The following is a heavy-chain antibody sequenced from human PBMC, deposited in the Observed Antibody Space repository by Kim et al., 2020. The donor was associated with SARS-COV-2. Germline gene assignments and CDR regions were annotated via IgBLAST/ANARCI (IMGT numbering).Heavy chain of an antibody. CDR2: IYYSGST. Sequence: SETLSLICTVSGGSISSSSYYWGWIRQPPGKGLEWNGSIYYSGSTYYNPSLKSRVTISVDTSKNQFSLKLSSVTAADTAVYYCARQLGKGYFDYWGQGTLVTVSS. J-gene: IGHJ4*02. D-gene: IGHD7-27*01. V-gene: IGHV4-39*01. CDR3: ARQLGKGYFDY. CDR1: GGSISSSSYY.